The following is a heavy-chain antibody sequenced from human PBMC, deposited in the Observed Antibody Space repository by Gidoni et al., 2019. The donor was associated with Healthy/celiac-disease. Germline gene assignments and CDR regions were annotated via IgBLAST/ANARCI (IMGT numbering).Heavy chain of an antibody. CDR1: GFTFSSYG. CDR2: ISYDGSNK. J-gene: IGHJ4*02. D-gene: IGHD4-17*01. Sequence: QVQLVESGGGVVQPGRSLRRSCAASGFTFSSYGMHWVRQAPGKGLEWVAVISYDGSNKYYADSVKGRFTISRDNSKNTLYLQMNSLRAEDTAVYYCAKPTNRDYGDYPYYFDYWGQGTLVTVSS. V-gene: IGHV3-30*18. CDR3: AKPTNRDYGDYPYYFDY.